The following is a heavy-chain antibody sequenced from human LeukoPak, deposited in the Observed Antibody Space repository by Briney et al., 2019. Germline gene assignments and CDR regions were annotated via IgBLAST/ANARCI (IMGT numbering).Heavy chain of an antibody. Sequence: GASVTVSCTASGYTFTSYGISWVRQAPGQGLEWMGWISAYNGNTNYAQKLQGRVTMTTDTSTSTAYMELRSLRSDDTAVYYCARRIRTTVTDNWFDPWGQGTLVTVSS. J-gene: IGHJ5*02. CDR2: ISAYNGNT. CDR3: ARRIRTTVTDNWFDP. D-gene: IGHD4-11*01. V-gene: IGHV1-18*01. CDR1: GYTFTSYG.